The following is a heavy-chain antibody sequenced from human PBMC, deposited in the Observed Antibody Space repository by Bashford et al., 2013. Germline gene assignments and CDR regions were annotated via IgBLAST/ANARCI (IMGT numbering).Heavy chain of an antibody. CDR1: GYTFTSYA. CDR3: ASLIVSSSWYASDY. J-gene: IGHJ4*02. Sequence: PSVKVSCKASGYTFTSYAMHWVRQAPGQRLEWMGWINAGNGNTKYSQKFQGRVTITRDTSASTAYMELSSLRSEDTAVYYCASLIVSSSWYASDYWGQGNPWSPSPQ. CDR2: INAGNGNT. V-gene: IGHV1-3*01. D-gene: IGHD6-13*01.